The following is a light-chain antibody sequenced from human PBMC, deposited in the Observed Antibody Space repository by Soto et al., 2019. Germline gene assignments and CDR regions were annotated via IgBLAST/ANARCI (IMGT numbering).Light chain of an antibody. V-gene: IGLV2-14*01. CDR3: SSYTNSGTYV. CDR1: SSDVGAYNY. J-gene: IGLJ1*01. Sequence: QSALTQPASVFGSPGQSITISCTGTSSDVGAYNYVSWYQQHPGKAPKLMIYDVSNRPSGISDRFSVSKSGNTASLTISDLQADDEADYYCSSYTNSGTYVFGTGTKVTVL. CDR2: DVS.